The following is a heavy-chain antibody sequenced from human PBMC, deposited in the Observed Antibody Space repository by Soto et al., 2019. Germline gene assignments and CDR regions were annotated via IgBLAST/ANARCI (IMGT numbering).Heavy chain of an antibody. CDR3: ARDRTAMVIHDAFDI. D-gene: IGHD5-18*01. CDR1: GGTFSSYT. Sequence: QVQLVQSGAEVKKPGSSVKVSCKASGGTFSSYTISWVRQAPGQGLEWMGRIIPILGIANYAQKFQGRVTITAEKSTSTAYMELSSLRSEDTAVYYCARDRTAMVIHDAFDIWGQGTMVTVSS. V-gene: IGHV1-69*08. CDR2: IIPILGIA. J-gene: IGHJ3*02.